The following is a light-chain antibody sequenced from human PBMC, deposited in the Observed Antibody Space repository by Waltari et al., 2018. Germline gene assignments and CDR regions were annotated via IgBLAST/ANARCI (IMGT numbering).Light chain of an antibody. V-gene: IGLV2-14*03. CDR1: SSYVGGYNY. CDR3: ASYTSTRTVI. CDR2: DVT. J-gene: IGLJ2*01. Sequence: QSALTQPASVSGSPGPSITISCPGTSSYVGGYNYVSWYQHLPGNAPKLMIYDVTRWPSGVSNRFSGSKSGNTASLTIFGLQAEDEADYYCASYTSTRTVIFGGGTRVTVL.